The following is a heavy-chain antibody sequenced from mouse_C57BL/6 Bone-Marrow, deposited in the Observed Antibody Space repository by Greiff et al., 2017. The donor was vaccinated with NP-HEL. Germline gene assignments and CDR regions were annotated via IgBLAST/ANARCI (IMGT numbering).Heavy chain of an antibody. CDR1: GFTFSNYW. CDR3: TGRGDLLRSYLDY. CDR2: IILKSDNYAT. V-gene: IGHV6-3*01. Sequence: EVKLMESGVFFSQPGGSMKLSCVASGFTFSNYWMNWVRQSPETGLSWVPQIILKSDNYATHYAESVKGRFTISRDDSKSSVYLQMNNLRAEDTGIYYCTGRGDLLRSYLDYWGQGTTLTVSS. J-gene: IGHJ2*01. D-gene: IGHD1-1*01.